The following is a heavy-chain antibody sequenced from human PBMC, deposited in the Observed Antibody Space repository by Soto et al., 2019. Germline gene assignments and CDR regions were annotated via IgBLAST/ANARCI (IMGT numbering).Heavy chain of an antibody. J-gene: IGHJ5*02. CDR1: GYTFTGYY. V-gene: IGHV1-2*04. Sequence: ASVKVSCKASGYTFTGYYMHWVRQAPGQWLEWMGWINPNSGGTNYAQKFQGWVTMTRDTSISTAYMELSRLRSDDTAVYYCARDSSSWYLGGGFDPWGQGTLVTVSS. CDR2: INPNSGGT. CDR3: ARDSSSWYLGGGFDP. D-gene: IGHD6-13*01.